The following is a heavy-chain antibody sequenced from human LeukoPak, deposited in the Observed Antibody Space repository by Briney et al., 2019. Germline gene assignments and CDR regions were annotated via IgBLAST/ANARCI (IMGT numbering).Heavy chain of an antibody. J-gene: IGHJ5*02. V-gene: IGHV5-10-1*01. CDR1: GYSFTNYW. CDR3: ARQYYYVSGSYYKNWFDP. CDR2: IDPSDSYT. D-gene: IGHD3-10*01. Sequence: GSLKISCKGSGYSFTNYWINWVRQMPGKGLEWMGRIDPSDSYTYYSPSFQGHVTISADNSISTAYLQWRSLKASDTAMYYCARQYYYVSGSYYKNWFDPWGQGTLVTVS.